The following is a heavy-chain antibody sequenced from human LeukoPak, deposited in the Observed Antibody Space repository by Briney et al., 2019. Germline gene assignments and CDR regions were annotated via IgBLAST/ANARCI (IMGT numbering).Heavy chain of an antibody. V-gene: IGHV4-39*01. CDR2: IYYSGDT. CDR1: GGSISSSSYY. Sequence: SETLSLTCTVSGGSISSSSYYGGWIRPPPGKGLEWSGCIYYSGDTYYNPSLKSRVAISVDSSKNQFSLKVTSVTAADTAVYYCAWGYRMDVWGQGTTVTVSS. D-gene: IGHD3-16*01. CDR3: AWGYRMDV. J-gene: IGHJ6*02.